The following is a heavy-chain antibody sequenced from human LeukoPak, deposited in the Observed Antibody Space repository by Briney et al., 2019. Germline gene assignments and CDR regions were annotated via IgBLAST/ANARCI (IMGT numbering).Heavy chain of an antibody. CDR3: ARDLAYSRLDY. CDR2: INSDGSST. Sequence: GGSLRLSCAASGFTFSSSWMHWVRQAPEKGLVWVSRINSDGSSTSYADSVKGRFTISRDNAENSLYLQMNSLRVEDTAFYYCARDLAYSRLDYWGQGMLVTVSS. V-gene: IGHV3-74*01. D-gene: IGHD5-18*01. J-gene: IGHJ4*02. CDR1: GFTFSSSW.